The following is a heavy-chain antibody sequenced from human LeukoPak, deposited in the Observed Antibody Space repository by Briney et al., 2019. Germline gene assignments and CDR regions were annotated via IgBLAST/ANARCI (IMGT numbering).Heavy chain of an antibody. V-gene: IGHV3-66*03. D-gene: IGHD3/OR15-3a*01. J-gene: IGHJ5*02. CDR2: IRDSGEA. CDR3: ARDRAALQDWVEFDP. Sequence: GGSLSLSCAVSGFRVSAYYMSWVRQAPGTGLEWVGLIRDSGEAFYADFVRSRFAISRDESENTLHLQMNSLRVEDTAVYFCARDRAALQDWVEFDPWGQGTPVIVSS. CDR1: GFRVSAYY.